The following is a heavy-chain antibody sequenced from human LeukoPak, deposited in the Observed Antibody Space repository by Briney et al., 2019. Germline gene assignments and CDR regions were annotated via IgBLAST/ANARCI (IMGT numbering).Heavy chain of an antibody. CDR2: LYASGSP. V-gene: IGHV4-61*01. CDR1: GAFLTNPTYY. J-gene: IGHJ4*02. D-gene: IGHD4-23*01. Sequence: SETLSLTCTVSGAFLTNPTYYQWSWIRQAPGKGLELIGSLYASGSPKINPSLRSRVTLSLDTSKNQFSLELRSVTPEDSAVYYCARFKSGGWSYFDTWGQGIPVTVSS. CDR3: ARFKSGGWSYFDT.